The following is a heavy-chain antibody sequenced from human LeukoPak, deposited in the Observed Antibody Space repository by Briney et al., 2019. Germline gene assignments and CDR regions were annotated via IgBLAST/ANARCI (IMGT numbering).Heavy chain of an antibody. CDR3: ARDNGGNSGDYYYYYMDV. D-gene: IGHD4-23*01. V-gene: IGHV3-48*01. CDR1: GFTFSSYG. CDR2: ISSSSSTI. Sequence: GGSLRLSCAASGFTFSSYGMSWVRQAPGKGLEWVSYISSSSSTIYYADSVKGRFTISRDNAKNSLYLQMNSLRAEDTAVYYCARDNGGNSGDYYYYYMDVWGKGTTVTVSS. J-gene: IGHJ6*03.